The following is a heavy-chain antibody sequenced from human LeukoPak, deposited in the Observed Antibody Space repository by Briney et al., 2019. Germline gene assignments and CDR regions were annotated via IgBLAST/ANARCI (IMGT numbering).Heavy chain of an antibody. CDR2: INSSGST. J-gene: IGHJ4*02. D-gene: IGHD1-7*01. CDR1: GDSISYFY. Sequence: SETLSLTCSVSGDSISYFYWSWIRQAAGKGLEWIGRINSSGSTEYNPSLKSRVTMSVDTSKNQFSLKLTSVTAADTAVYYCAKRPRDWYYPIDYWGQGTLVTVSS. CDR3: AKRPRDWYYPIDY. V-gene: IGHV4-4*07.